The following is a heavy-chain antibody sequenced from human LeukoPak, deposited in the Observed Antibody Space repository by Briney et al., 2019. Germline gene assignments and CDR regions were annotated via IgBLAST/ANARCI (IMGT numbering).Heavy chain of an antibody. CDR3: ARDQSYYGV. CDR2: ISYDGSNK. CDR1: GFTFSSYG. D-gene: IGHD3-3*01. V-gene: IGHV3-30*03. Sequence: GGSLRLSCAASGFTFSSYGIHWVRQAPGKGLEWVAVISYDGSNKYYADSVKGRFTISRDNAKNSLYLQMNSLRADDTAVYYCARDQSYYGVWGQGTLVTVSS. J-gene: IGHJ4*02.